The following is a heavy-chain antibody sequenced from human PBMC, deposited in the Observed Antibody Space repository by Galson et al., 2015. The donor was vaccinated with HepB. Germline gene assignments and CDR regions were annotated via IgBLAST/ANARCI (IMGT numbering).Heavy chain of an antibody. V-gene: IGHV4-39*01. CDR3: ARLGITMVRGVIITGYFDY. CDR1: GGSISSSSYY. Sequence: TLSLTCTVSGGSISSSSYYWGWIRQPPGKGLEWIGSIYYSGSTYYNPSLKSRVTISVDTSKNQFSLKLSSVTAADTAVYYCARLGITMVRGVIITGYFDYWGQGTLVTVSS. CDR2: IYYSGST. D-gene: IGHD3-10*01. J-gene: IGHJ4*02.